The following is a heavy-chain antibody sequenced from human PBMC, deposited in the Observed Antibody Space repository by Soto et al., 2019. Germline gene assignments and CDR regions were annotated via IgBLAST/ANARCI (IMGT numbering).Heavy chain of an antibody. CDR2: IYYSGST. CDR3: ARVSYYDSSGRY. V-gene: IGHV4-30-4*01. CDR1: GGSISSGVYY. Sequence: SETLSLTFTVSGGSISSGVYYWCWIRQPPGKGLEWIGYIYYSGSTYYNPSLKSRVTISVDTSKNHFSLKLSSVTAADAAVYYCARVSYYDSSGRYWGQETLVAVSS. J-gene: IGHJ4*02. D-gene: IGHD3-22*01.